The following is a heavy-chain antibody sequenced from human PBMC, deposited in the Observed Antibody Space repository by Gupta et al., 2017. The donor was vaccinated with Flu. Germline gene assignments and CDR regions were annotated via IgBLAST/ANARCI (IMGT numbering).Heavy chain of an antibody. V-gene: IGHV3-33*01. CDR2: IWSDGNNK. CDR3: VRERGPFDGFDI. J-gene: IGHJ3*02. Sequence: VRQAPGKGVEWVAVIWSDGNNKFYADSVKGRFTFSGDNSKNTMSLQMNSLRVEDTAVYYCVRERGPFDGFDIWGQGTMVTVSS.